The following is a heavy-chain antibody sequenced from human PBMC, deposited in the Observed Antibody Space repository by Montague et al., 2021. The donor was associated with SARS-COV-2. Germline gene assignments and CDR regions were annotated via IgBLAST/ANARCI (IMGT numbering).Heavy chain of an antibody. CDR3: ARSTVTNSPFGFSNKLRSRYNGMDV. CDR2: INHSGST. J-gene: IGHJ6*02. CDR1: GGSFSGYY. V-gene: IGHV4-34*01. D-gene: IGHD4-17*01. Sequence: SETLSLTCAVYGGSFSGYYLNWIRQPPGKGLEWIGEINHSGSTNYNPSPKSRVTIAVDTSKNKDSLKLTSVTAADTAVFYCARSTVTNSPFGFSNKLRSRYNGMDVWGQGTTVTVSS.